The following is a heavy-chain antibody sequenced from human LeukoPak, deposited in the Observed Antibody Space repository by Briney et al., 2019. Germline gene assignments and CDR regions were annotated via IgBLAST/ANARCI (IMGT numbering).Heavy chain of an antibody. CDR1: GFTFTTAW. D-gene: IGHD2-2*01. CDR3: ARTPVVVPNFDY. V-gene: IGHV3-21*01. CDR2: ISSSSSYI. Sequence: GGSLRLSCAASGFTFTTAWMSWVRQAPGQWLEWVSSISSSSSYIYYADSVKGRFTISRDNAKNSLYLQMNSLRAEDTAVYYCARTPVVVPNFDYWGQGTLVTVSS. J-gene: IGHJ4*02.